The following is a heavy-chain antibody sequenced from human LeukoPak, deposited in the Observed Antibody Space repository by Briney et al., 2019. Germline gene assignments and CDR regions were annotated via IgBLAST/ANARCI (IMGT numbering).Heavy chain of an antibody. D-gene: IGHD3-3*01. Sequence: GRSLRLSCEGSGFSFSSYGMHWVRQAPGKGLEWVAVISYDGSNKYYADSVKGRFTISRDNAKNSLYLQMNSLRAEDTAVYYCARDLSDFGVKDENWFDPWGQGTLVTVSS. J-gene: IGHJ5*02. V-gene: IGHV3-30*03. CDR3: ARDLSDFGVKDENWFDP. CDR1: GFSFSSYG. CDR2: ISYDGSNK.